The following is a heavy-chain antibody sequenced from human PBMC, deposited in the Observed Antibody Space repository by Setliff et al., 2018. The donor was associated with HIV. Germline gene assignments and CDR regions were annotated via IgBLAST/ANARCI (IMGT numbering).Heavy chain of an antibody. CDR3: ARVPSAGVRGRPDLYHWFDP. D-gene: IGHD3-3*01. J-gene: IGHJ5*02. Sequence: PSETLSLTCNLSGDSIRSQFWTWIRQTPGKGLEWIASIETTGTVNYRPSLKSRVSISLDPSRSQFSLTLRSVTAADTAVYYFARVPSAGVRGRPDLYHWFDPWGQGTLVTVSS. V-gene: IGHV4-4*08. CDR1: GDSIRSQF. CDR2: IETTGTV.